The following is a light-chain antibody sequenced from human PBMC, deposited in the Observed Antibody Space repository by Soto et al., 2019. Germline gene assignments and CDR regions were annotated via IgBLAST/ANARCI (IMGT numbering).Light chain of an antibody. J-gene: IGKJ2*01. CDR2: AAS. Sequence: NQMTQSPSSLSASVGDRVTITCRASQSISSYLNWYQQKPGKAPKLLIYAASSLQSGVPSRFSGSGSGTDFTLTISSLQPEDFATYYCQQSYITSWPFG. CDR1: QSISSY. V-gene: IGKV1-39*01. CDR3: QQSYITSWP.